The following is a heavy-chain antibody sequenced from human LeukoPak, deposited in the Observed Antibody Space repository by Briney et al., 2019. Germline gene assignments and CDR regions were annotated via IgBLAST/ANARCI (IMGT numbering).Heavy chain of an antibody. J-gene: IGHJ4*02. CDR3: AKGRGSSSLPNY. Sequence: GGSLRLSCAASGFIFSSYWMHWVRQGPGKGLMWVSRMNSDGSSTHYADSVKARFTISRDNAKNTLYLQMNSLRAEDTAVYYCAKGRGSSSLPNYWGQGTLVTVSS. CDR1: GFIFSSYW. CDR2: MNSDGSST. V-gene: IGHV3-74*01. D-gene: IGHD6-6*01.